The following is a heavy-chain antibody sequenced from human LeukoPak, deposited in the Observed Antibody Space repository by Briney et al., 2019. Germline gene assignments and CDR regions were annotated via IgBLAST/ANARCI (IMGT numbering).Heavy chain of an antibody. CDR2: INPSGGST. J-gene: IGHJ4*02. CDR1: GYTFTSYD. V-gene: IGHV1-46*03. CDR3: ARDPSSTRDFDY. Sequence: ASVKVSCKASGYTFTSYDINWVRQATGQGLEWMGIINPSGGSTSYAQKFQGRVTMTRDTSTSTVYMELSSLRSEDTAVYYCARDPSSTRDFDYWGQGTLVTVSS. D-gene: IGHD2-2*01.